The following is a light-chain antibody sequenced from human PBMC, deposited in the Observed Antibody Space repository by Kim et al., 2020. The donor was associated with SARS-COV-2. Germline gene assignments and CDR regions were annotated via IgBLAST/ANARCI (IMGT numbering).Light chain of an antibody. V-gene: IGLV1-51*01. CDR2: DNN. J-gene: IGLJ2*01. CDR3: GTWDSSLSAVV. CDR1: SSNIENNY. Sequence: GQKVAISCSGSSSNIENNYVSWYQQLPGTAPKRLIYDNNKRPSGIPDRFSGSKSGTSATLGITGLQTGDEADYYCGTWDSSLSAVVFGGGTQLTVL.